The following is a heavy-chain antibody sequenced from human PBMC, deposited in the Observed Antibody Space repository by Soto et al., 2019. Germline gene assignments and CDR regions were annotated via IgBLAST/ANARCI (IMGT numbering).Heavy chain of an antibody. CDR1: GYTFTSYG. J-gene: IGHJ6*03. V-gene: IGHV1-18*01. CDR2: ISAYNGNT. D-gene: IGHD2-2*01. Sequence: GASVKVSSKASGYTFTSYGISWVRQAPGQGLEWMGWISAYNGNTNYAQKLQGRVTMTTDTSTSTAYMELRSLRSDDTAVYYCARGYCSSTSCYSPFGYYYYMDVWGQGTTVTVSS. CDR3: ARGYCSSTSCYSPFGYYYYMDV.